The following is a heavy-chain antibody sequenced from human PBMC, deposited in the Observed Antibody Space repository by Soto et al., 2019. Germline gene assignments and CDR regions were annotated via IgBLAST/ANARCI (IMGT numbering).Heavy chain of an antibody. CDR3: SFFRYYYDGRGAFEI. CDR2: ISSSSSTI. CDR1: GFTFSSYS. V-gene: IGHV3-48*01. J-gene: IGHJ3*02. Sequence: PGGSLRLSCAASGFTFSSYSMNWVRQAPGKGLEWVSYISSSSSTIYYADSVKGRFTISRDNAKNSLYLQMNSLRAEDTAVYYCSFFRYYYDGRGAFEIWGQGTMVPVSS. D-gene: IGHD3-22*01.